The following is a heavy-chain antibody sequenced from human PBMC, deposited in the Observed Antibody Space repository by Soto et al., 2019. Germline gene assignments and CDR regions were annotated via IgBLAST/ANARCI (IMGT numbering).Heavy chain of an antibody. Sequence: GASVKVSCKVSGYTLTELSMHWVRQAPGKGLEWMGGFDPEDCETIYAQKFQGRVTITRDTSASTAYMELSSLRSEDTAVYYCARSIVVVTALDYWGQGTLVTVSS. CDR3: ARSIVVVTALDY. J-gene: IGHJ4*02. CDR2: FDPEDCET. CDR1: GYTLTELS. V-gene: IGHV1-24*01. D-gene: IGHD2-21*02.